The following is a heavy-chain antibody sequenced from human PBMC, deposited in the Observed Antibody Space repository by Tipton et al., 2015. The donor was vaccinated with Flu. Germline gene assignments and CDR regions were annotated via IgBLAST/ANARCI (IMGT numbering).Heavy chain of an antibody. Sequence: GSLRLSCATSGFTFKTYGMHWVRQAPGKGLEWVAFIRSDASRGFHLDSVRGRFFISRDNSENRLHLQLHSLRVEDTAVYYCARDGIDHHCDYWGQGTPVIVSS. V-gene: IGHV3-30*02. CDR3: ARDGIDHHCDY. CDR1: GFTFKTYG. CDR2: IRSDASRG. D-gene: IGHD1-14*01. J-gene: IGHJ4*02.